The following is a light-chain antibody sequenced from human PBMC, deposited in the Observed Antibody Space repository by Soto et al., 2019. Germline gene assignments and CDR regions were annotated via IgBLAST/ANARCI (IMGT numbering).Light chain of an antibody. J-gene: IGLJ2*01. Sequence: QSVLTQPPSASGTPGQRVTISCSGSSSNIGSNTVNWYQQVPGTAPKLLIYSHNQRPSGVPDRFSGSKSGTSASLAISGLQSEDEADYYCAAWDDNLNGPGFGGGTKVTVL. V-gene: IGLV1-44*01. CDR3: AAWDDNLNGPG. CDR2: SHN. CDR1: SSNIGSNT.